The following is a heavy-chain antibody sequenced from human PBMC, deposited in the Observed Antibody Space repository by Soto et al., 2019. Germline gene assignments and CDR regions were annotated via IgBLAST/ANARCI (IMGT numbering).Heavy chain of an antibody. J-gene: IGHJ5*02. CDR2: IGGSGGTT. CDR1: ESTFSNYP. V-gene: IGHV3-23*01. CDR3: AKGVAVGFHFGSSTDRGFDP. D-gene: IGHD6-6*01. Sequence: EVQLLESGGVLVKPGGSLRLSCPPSESTFSNYPMSWVRQPPGKGLEWVSIIGGSGGTTYHADSLKDRFTISRDNSKNTLFLQMNSLRAEDTAVYYCAKGVAVGFHFGSSTDRGFDPWGQGTLVTVSS.